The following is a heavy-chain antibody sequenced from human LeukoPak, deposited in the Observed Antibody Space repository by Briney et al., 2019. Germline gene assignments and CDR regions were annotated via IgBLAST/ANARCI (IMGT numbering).Heavy chain of an antibody. V-gene: IGHV1-46*01. CDR2: INPSGGST. CDR3: ARDSIAAPGTDNNWFDP. D-gene: IGHD6-13*01. J-gene: IGHJ5*02. CDR1: GYTFTTYY. Sequence: GASVKVSCKASGYTFTTYYMHWVRQAPGQGLERMGIINPSGGSTSYAQKFQGRLTMTRDTSTSTVYMELSSLRSADTAVYYCARDSIAAPGTDNNWFDPWGQGTLVTVSS.